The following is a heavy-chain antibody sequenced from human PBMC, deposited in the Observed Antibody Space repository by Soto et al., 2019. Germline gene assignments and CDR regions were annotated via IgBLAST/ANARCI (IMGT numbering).Heavy chain of an antibody. CDR3: ARDRADYYGSGVMTPRNWFDP. CDR2: ISSSSSYK. D-gene: IGHD3-10*01. CDR1: GFTFSSYS. V-gene: IGHV3-21*01. Sequence: GGSLRLSCAAFGFTFSSYSINWVRQAPGKGLEWVSSISSSSSYKYYADSVKGRFTISRDNAKNSLYLQMDSLRAEDTAVYYCARDRADYYGSGVMTPRNWFDPWGQGTLVTVSS. J-gene: IGHJ5*02.